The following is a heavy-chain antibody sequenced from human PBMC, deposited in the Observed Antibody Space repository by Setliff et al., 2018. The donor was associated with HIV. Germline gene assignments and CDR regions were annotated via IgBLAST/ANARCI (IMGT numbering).Heavy chain of an antibody. CDR3: ARHGGLTTITTGYYFDI. D-gene: IGHD4-4*01. CDR1: GDTFSTYA. J-gene: IGHJ4*02. Sequence: ASVKVSCKASGDTFSTYALSWIRQAPGQGLEWMGSIIPIFGSANYAQNLQGRVTITADKSTNTVSLDLSSLRSDDTAIYFCARHGGLTTITTGYYFDIWGQGTLVTVS. CDR2: IIPIFGSA. V-gene: IGHV1-69*06.